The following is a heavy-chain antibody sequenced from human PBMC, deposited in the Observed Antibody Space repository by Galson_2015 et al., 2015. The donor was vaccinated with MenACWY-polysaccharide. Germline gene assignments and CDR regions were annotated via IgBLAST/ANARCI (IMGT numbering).Heavy chain of an antibody. Sequence: QSGAEVKKPEASVKVSCKASGYTFANYGISWLRQAPGQGLEWMGWISASSGFTNYAQKLQGRVIMTTDTSTSTAYMELRSLRSDDTATYYCAKDRSTGWYVYWGQGTLVTVSS. CDR2: ISASSGFT. V-gene: IGHV1-18*01. CDR1: GYTFANYG. D-gene: IGHD6-19*01. J-gene: IGHJ4*02. CDR3: AKDRSTGWYVY.